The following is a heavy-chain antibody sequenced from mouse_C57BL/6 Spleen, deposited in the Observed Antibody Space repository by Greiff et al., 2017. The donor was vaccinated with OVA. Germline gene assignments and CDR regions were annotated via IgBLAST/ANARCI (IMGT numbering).Heavy chain of an antibody. V-gene: IGHV1-15*01. CDR3: TRKGTMVTRGYFDY. CDR2: IDPETGGT. Sequence: QVHVKQSGAELVRPGASVTLSCKASGYTFTDYEMHWVKQTPVHGLEWIGAIDPETGGTAYNQKFKGKAILTADKSSSTAYMELRSLTSEDSAVYYCTRKGTMVTRGYFDYWGQGTTLTVSS. D-gene: IGHD2-2*01. CDR1: GYTFTDYE. J-gene: IGHJ2*01.